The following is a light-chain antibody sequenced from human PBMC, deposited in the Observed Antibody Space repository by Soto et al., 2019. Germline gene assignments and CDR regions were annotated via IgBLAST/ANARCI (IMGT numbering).Light chain of an antibody. Sequence: IVLTQSPGTLSLSPGERATVSCRASQSVSNDYLAWYQQKPGQAPRLLIYGASNRATGIPDRFSGSGSGTDFTLTISRLEPEDFAVYYCQQYGSSGTLGQGTKVDIK. CDR2: GAS. CDR3: QQYGSSGT. CDR1: QSVSNDY. V-gene: IGKV3-20*01. J-gene: IGKJ1*01.